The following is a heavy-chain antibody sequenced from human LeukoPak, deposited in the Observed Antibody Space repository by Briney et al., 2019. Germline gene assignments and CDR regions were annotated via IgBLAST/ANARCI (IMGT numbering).Heavy chain of an antibody. J-gene: IGHJ4*02. V-gene: IGHV1-46*01. Sequence: GASVKVSCTASGSTFTSYYIHWVRQAPGQGLEWMGIINPSAGSTSYAQKFQDRVTITRDTSTSTVYMELGRLRSEDTAVYYCIRSSSWSFDYWGQGTLVTVSS. CDR3: IRSSSWSFDY. CDR2: INPSAGST. CDR1: GSTFTSYY. D-gene: IGHD6-13*01.